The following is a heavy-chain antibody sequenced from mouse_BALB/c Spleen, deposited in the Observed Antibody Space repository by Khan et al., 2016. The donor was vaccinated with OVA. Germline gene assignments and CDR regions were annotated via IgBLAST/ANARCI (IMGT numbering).Heavy chain of an antibody. D-gene: IGHD2-2*01. Sequence: VQLQQSGPELMKPGASVKISCKASGYSFTNYYIHWVIQSHGKSLEWIGYIDPFSGGTTYNQKFKGKATLTVDKSSSTAYIHLSNLTSEDSAVXYCTRHGFVAWVTYWGQGTLVTVSA. CDR2: IDPFSGGT. J-gene: IGHJ3*01. CDR3: TRHGFVAWVTY. V-gene: IGHV1S135*01. CDR1: GYSFTNYY.